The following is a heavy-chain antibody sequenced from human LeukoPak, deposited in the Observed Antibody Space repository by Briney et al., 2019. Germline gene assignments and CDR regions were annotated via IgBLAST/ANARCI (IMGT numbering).Heavy chain of an antibody. CDR1: GFTFSSNW. J-gene: IGHJ3*02. CDR3: ARGVGFHAFDI. CDR2: INEDGRTT. D-gene: IGHD3-10*01. V-gene: IGHV3-74*01. Sequence: GGSLRLSCAASGFTFSSNWMHWVRQAPGKGLVWVSRINEDGRTTNYADSVKGRFTISRDNAKNSLYLQMNSLRAEDTAVYYCARGVGFHAFDIWGQGTMVTVSS.